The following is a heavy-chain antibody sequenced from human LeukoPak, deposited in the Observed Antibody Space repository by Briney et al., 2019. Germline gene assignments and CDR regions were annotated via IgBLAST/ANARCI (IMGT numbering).Heavy chain of an antibody. Sequence: KASETLSLTCTVSGYSISTGYYWDWIRQPPGKGLEWIGTFYHGGSTYYNPSLKSRVTISVDTSKNQFSLNLTSVTAADTAVYYCARSRYYYYYYMDVWGKGTTVTVSS. J-gene: IGHJ6*03. D-gene: IGHD1-14*01. V-gene: IGHV4-38-2*02. CDR3: ARSRYYYYYYMDV. CDR2: FYHGGST. CDR1: GYSISTGYY.